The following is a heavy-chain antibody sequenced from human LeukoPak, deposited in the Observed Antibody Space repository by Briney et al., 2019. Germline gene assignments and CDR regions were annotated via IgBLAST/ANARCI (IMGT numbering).Heavy chain of an antibody. D-gene: IGHD3-22*01. CDR1: GFTFSNYW. J-gene: IGHJ4*02. CDR3: AGSSSGYYEDY. CDR2: IKEDGSEK. Sequence: GGSLRLSCAASGFTFSNYWMSWVRQAPGKGLEWVANIKEDGSEKYYVDSVKGRFTISRDNVKNSLSLQVNSLSAEDTAVYYCAGSSSGYYEDYWGQGTLVTVSS. V-gene: IGHV3-7*01.